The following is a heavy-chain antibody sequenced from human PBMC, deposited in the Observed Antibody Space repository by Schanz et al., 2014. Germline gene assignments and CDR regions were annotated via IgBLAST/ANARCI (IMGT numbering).Heavy chain of an antibody. CDR2: IIPILGIA. CDR3: ARDLTVDTGYVVHYYYYGMDV. J-gene: IGHJ6*02. Sequence: QVHLVQSGAEVHKPGASLKISCKASGYTFTNFFLHWVRQAPGQGLEWMGRIIPILGIANYAQKFQGRVTITRDTLASTAYMELTSLRSEDTAVYFCARDLTVDTGYVVHYYYYGMDVWGQGTTVTVSS. V-gene: IGHV1-46*01. D-gene: IGHD5-12*01. CDR1: GYTFTNFF.